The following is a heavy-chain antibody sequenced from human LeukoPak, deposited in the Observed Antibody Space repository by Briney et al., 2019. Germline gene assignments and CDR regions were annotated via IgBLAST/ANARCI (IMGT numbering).Heavy chain of an antibody. Sequence: PGGSLRLSCAASGFTFSSYSMNWVRQAPGKGLEWVSYISSSSSTIYYADSVRGRFTISRDNAKNSLYLQMNSLRAEDTAVYYCARAIAAAVQSYFDYWGQGTLVTVSS. CDR3: ARAIAAAVQSYFDY. V-gene: IGHV3-48*01. CDR2: ISSSSSTI. J-gene: IGHJ4*02. D-gene: IGHD6-13*01. CDR1: GFTFSSYS.